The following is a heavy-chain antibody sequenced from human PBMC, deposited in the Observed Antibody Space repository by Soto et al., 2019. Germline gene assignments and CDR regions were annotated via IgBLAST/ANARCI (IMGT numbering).Heavy chain of an antibody. CDR3: ARGQSITRVRGAPYYYYGMDG. D-gene: IGHD3-10*01. V-gene: IGHV5-10-1*01. CDR2: IDPSDSYT. Sequence: GESLKISCKGSGYSFTSYWISWVRQMPGKGLEWMGRIDPSDSYTNYSPSFQGHVTISADKSISTAYLQWSSLKASDTAMYYCARGQSITRVRGAPYYYYGMDGWGPGTTVTVSS. J-gene: IGHJ6*02. CDR1: GYSFTSYW.